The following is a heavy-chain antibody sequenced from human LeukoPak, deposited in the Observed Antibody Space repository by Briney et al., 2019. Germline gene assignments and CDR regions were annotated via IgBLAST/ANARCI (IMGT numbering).Heavy chain of an antibody. CDR2: IYTSGST. CDR1: GGSISSYY. CDR3: GRLYNYYMDV. Sequence: SETLSLTCTVSGGSISSYYWSWIRQPAGQGLEWIGHIYTSGSTNHNPSLKSRVTMSAGTSKNQFSLKLSSVTAADTAVYYCGRLYNYYMDVWGKGTTVTVSS. V-gene: IGHV4-4*07. J-gene: IGHJ6*03. D-gene: IGHD3-10*01.